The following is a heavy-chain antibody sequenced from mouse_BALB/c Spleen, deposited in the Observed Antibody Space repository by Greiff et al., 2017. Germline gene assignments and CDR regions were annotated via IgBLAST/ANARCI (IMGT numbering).Heavy chain of an antibody. D-gene: IGHD4-1*01. Sequence: EVQRVESGGGLVKPGGSLKLSCAASGFTFSSYAMSWVRQSPEKRLEWVAEISSGGSYTYYPDTVTGRVTISRDNAKNTLYLDMSSLRSEDTAMYYCGRRGLEELGYYFDYWGQGTTLTVSS. J-gene: IGHJ2*01. V-gene: IGHV5-9-4*01. CDR2: ISSGGSYT. CDR3: GRRGLEELGYYFDY. CDR1: GFTFSSYA.